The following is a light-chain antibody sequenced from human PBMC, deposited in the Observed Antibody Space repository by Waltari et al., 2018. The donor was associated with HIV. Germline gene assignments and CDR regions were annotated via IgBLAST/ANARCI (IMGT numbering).Light chain of an antibody. CDR3: LLSYNGARV. J-gene: IGLJ3*02. Sequence: QAVVTQEPSLTVSPGGTVTLTCDSSPGPVTNAHYPYWLQQRPGQAPMTLIFDTTKRHSWTPARFSGSLLGGKAALTLSGAQSEDEAEYYCLLSYNGARVFGGGTKVTVL. CDR1: PGPVTNAHY. CDR2: DTT. V-gene: IGLV7-46*01.